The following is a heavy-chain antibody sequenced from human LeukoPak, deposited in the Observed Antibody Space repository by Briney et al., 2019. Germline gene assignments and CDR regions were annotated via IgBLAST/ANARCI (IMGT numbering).Heavy chain of an antibody. CDR1: GYTFTGYY. D-gene: IGHD6-19*01. J-gene: IGHJ1*01. CDR3: ARDLALAGTFGH. CDR2: ISAYNGNT. V-gene: IGHV1-18*04. Sequence: ASVKVSCKGSGYTFTGYYMQWVRQAPGQVLEWMGWISAYNGNTNYAQKLQGRVTMTTDTSTSTAYMGLRSLRSDDTAVYYCARDLALAGTFGHWGQGNLVTVSS.